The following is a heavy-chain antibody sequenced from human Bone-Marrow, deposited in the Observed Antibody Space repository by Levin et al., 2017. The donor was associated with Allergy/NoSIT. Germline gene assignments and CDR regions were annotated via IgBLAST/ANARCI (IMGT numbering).Heavy chain of an antibody. D-gene: IGHD3-10*01. J-gene: IGHJ4*02. CDR1: GYTFTGYY. CDR3: ARGPNYYGSGSYYNL. CDR2: INPNSGGT. V-gene: IGHV1-2*04. Sequence: GASVKVSCKASGYTFTGYYMHWVRQAPGQGLEWMGWINPNSGGTNYAQKFQGWVTMTRDTSISTAYMELSRLRSDDTAVYYCARGPNYYGSGSYYNLWGQGTLVTVAS.